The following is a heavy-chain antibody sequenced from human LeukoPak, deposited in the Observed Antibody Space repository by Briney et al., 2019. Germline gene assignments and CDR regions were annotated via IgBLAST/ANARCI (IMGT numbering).Heavy chain of an antibody. CDR3: ARRTYGAFAI. CDR2: ISSSGSDK. V-gene: IGHV3-48*03. Sequence: PGGSLRHSCAASGFPFSDHEMNWVRQAAGKGLEWVSYISSSGSDKYYPDSVKGRFPIPRDNAKNPLFLQMNSLGAQDTAVYYCARRTYGAFAIWGQGTKVAVSS. D-gene: IGHD3-10*01. J-gene: IGHJ3*02. CDR1: GFPFSDHE.